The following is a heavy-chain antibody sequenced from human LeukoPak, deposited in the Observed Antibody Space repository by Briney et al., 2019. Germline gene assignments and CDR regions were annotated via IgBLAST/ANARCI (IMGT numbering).Heavy chain of an antibody. CDR2: INAGNGNT. CDR1: GYTFTSYA. D-gene: IGHD5-12*01. CDR3: ARDQGYSGYDFYFDY. V-gene: IGHV1-3*01. Sequence: GASVKVSCKASGYTFTSYAMHWVRQAPGQRLERMGWINAGNGNTKYSQKFQGRVTITRDTSASTAYMELSSLRSEDTAVYYCARDQGYSGYDFYFDYWGQGTLVTVSS. J-gene: IGHJ4*02.